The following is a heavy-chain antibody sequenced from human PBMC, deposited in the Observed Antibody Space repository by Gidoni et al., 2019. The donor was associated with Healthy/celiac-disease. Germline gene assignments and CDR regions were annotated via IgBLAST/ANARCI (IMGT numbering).Heavy chain of an antibody. Sequence: QVQLQESGPGLVKPSQTLSLTCTASGGSLSSGSHYWSWIRQPAGKGLEWIGRIYTSGSTNYNPSLKSRVTISVDTSKNQFSLKLSSVTAADTAVYYCATQGIVGATTAFDYWGQGTLVTVSS. CDR2: IYTSGST. CDR1: GGSLSSGSHY. D-gene: IGHD1-26*01. CDR3: ATQGIVGATTAFDY. J-gene: IGHJ4*02. V-gene: IGHV4-61*02.